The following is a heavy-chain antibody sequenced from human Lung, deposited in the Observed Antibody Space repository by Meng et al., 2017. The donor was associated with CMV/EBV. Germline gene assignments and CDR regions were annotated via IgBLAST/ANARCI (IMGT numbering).Heavy chain of an antibody. CDR3: AKAFSSSWYCEYYDY. V-gene: IGHV3-23*01. D-gene: IGHD6-13*01. CDR2: ITASGGST. CDR1: GFTFSSSA. J-gene: IGHJ4*02. Sequence: GESLKISCATSGFTFSSSAMSWVRQAPGEGLEWVSAITASGGSTYHADSVKGRFTISRDNSKKMLYLQLNSLRVEDTAVYYCAKAFSSSWYCEYYDYWGQGTLVTGSS.